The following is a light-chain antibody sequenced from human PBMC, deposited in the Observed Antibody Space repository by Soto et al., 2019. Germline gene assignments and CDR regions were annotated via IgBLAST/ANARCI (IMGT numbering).Light chain of an antibody. CDR3: SSYAGTNVV. V-gene: IGLV2-8*01. CDR1: SSDVGGYNY. J-gene: IGLJ2*01. CDR2: EAS. Sequence: QSALTQPPSASGSPGQSVTISCTGTSSDVGGYNYVSWYQHHPGKAPKLMIYEASKRPSGVPDRFAGSKSGNTASLTVSGLQAEDEADYYCSSYAGTNVVFGGGTKLTVL.